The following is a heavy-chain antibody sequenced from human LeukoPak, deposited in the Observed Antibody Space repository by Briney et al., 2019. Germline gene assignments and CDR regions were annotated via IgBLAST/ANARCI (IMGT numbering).Heavy chain of an antibody. CDR3: ASPWGYGSGI. Sequence: PSETLSLTCAVYGGSFSDYYWSWIRQPPGKGLEWIGEINHSGSTNYNPSLKSRVTISVDTSKKQFSLKLSSVTAADTAMYYCASPWGYGSGIWGQGTLVTVSS. CDR2: INHSGST. J-gene: IGHJ4*02. D-gene: IGHD3-10*01. V-gene: IGHV4-34*01. CDR1: GGSFSDYY.